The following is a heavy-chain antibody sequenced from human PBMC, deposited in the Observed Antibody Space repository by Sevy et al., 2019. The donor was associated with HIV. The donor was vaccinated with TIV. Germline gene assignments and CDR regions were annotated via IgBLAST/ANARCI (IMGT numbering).Heavy chain of an antibody. CDR1: GYSLTDLS. J-gene: IGHJ4*02. Sequence: ASVKVSCKVSGYSLTDLSMHWVRQAPGIGLEWMGRFDPEDGETIYAQKFQGRVTMTEDTSRDTAYMELSSLRSEDTALYYCVRDKRESSSGSGSYPFDYWGQGTLVTVSS. V-gene: IGHV1-24*01. CDR3: VRDKRESSSGSGSYPFDY. CDR2: FDPEDGET. D-gene: IGHD3-10*01.